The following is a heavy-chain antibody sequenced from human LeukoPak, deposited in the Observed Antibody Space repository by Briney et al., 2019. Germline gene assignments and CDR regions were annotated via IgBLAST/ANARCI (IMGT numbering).Heavy chain of an antibody. CDR1: GGTFSSYA. D-gene: IGHD3-3*01. CDR2: IIPIFGTA. J-gene: IGHJ6*03. Sequence: ASVKVSCKASGGTFSSYAISWVRQAPGQGLEWMGGIIPIFGTANYAQKFQGRVTITADESTSTAYMELSSLRSEDTAVYYCARSPRFLDQYYYYYYMDVWGKGTTVTVSS. CDR3: ARSPRFLDQYYYYYYMDV. V-gene: IGHV1-69*13.